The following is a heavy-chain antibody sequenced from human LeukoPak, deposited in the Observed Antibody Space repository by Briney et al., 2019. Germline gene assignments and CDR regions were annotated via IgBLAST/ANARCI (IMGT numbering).Heavy chain of an antibody. Sequence: SETLSLTCTVSGGSISSYYWSWIRQPPGKGLEWIGYIYYSGSTNYNPSLKSRVTISVDTSKNQFSLKLSSVTAADTAVYYCARGVTTERYNWFDPWGQGTLVTVSS. CDR1: GGSISSYY. CDR2: IYYSGST. V-gene: IGHV4-59*01. CDR3: ARGVTTERYNWFDP. J-gene: IGHJ5*02. D-gene: IGHD4-11*01.